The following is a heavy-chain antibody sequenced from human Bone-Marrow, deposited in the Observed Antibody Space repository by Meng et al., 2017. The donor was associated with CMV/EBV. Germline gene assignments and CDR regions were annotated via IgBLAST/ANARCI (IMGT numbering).Heavy chain of an antibody. J-gene: IGHJ4*02. V-gene: IGHV4-30-4*08. CDR1: GGSISGGDYF. CDR2: IYSGGSD. CDR3: TRANAATRQPRGIDF. D-gene: IGHD1-1*01. Sequence: SETLSLTCTVSGGSISGGDYFWSWIRQPPGKGLEWIGYIYSGGSDYYNPALKSRVTISLDPSKNQVSLKLTSVTAADTAVYFCTRANAATRQPRGIDFWGQGTLVTVSS.